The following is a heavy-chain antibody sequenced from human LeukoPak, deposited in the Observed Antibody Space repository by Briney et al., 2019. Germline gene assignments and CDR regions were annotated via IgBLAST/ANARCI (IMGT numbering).Heavy chain of an antibody. CDR1: GFTFSSYA. D-gene: IGHD5-12*01. J-gene: IGHJ4*02. Sequence: GGSLRLSCAASGFTFSSYAMSWVRRAPGKGLEWVSGISGSAYSTYYADSVQGRFTISRDNSKNTLYLQMNSLRAEDTAVYYCAKEAGYRGYDYPDYWGQGTLVTVSS. V-gene: IGHV3-23*01. CDR2: ISGSAYST. CDR3: AKEAGYRGYDYPDY.